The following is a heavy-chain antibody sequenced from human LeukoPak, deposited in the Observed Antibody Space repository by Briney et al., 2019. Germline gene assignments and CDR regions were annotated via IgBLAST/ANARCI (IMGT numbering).Heavy chain of an antibody. J-gene: IGHJ6*03. V-gene: IGHV1-69*05. CDR3: ARGTIFGVVPYYYYMDV. CDR1: GGTFSSYA. D-gene: IGHD3-3*01. Sequence: VASVKVSCKASGGTFSSYAISWVRQAPGQGLEWMGRIIPIFGTANYAQKFQGRVTITTDESTSTAYMELSSLRSEDTAVYYCARGTIFGVVPYYYYMDVWGKGTTVTVSS. CDR2: IIPIFGTA.